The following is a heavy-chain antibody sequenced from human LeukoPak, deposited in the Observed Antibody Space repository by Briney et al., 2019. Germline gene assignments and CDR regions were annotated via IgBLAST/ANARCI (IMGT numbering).Heavy chain of an antibody. J-gene: IGHJ4*02. CDR3: ARDRGFDSSGYFLDY. CDR1: GYTFTSYG. V-gene: IGHV1-18*01. D-gene: IGHD3-22*01. Sequence: ATVKVSCKASGYTFTSYGISWVRQAPGQGLEWMGWISAYNGNTNYAQKLQGRVTMTTDTSTSTAYMELRSLRSDDTAVYYCARDRGFDSSGYFLDYWGQGTLVTVSS. CDR2: ISAYNGNT.